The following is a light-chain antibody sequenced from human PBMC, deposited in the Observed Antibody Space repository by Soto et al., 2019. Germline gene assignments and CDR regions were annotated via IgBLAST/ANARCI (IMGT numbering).Light chain of an antibody. J-gene: IGLJ2*01. CDR3: QTWLTGARVV. Sequence: QLVLTQSPSASASLGASVKLTCTLSSGHSSYAIAWHQQQPEKGPRYLMKLSSDGSHSKGDGIPDRFSGSSSGAERYLTISSLQSEDEADYYCQTWLTGARVVFGGGTKLTVL. CDR1: SGHSSYA. V-gene: IGLV4-69*01. CDR2: LSSDGSH.